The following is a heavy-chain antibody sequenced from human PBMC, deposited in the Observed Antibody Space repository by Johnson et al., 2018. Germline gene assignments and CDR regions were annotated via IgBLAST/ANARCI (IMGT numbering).Heavy chain of an antibody. J-gene: IGHJ6*02. CDR3: ARLRILDG. D-gene: IGHD4-17*01. CDR2: INHDGSEK. Sequence: VQLVQSGGDLVQPGGSLRLSCAASGFTFINYWMSWVRQAPGKGLEWVANINHDGSEKYYVDSVKGRFTISRDNPKNSMFLQMNSLRAEDTAVYYCARLRILDGWGQGTTVTVSS. V-gene: IGHV3-7*01. CDR1: GFTFINYW.